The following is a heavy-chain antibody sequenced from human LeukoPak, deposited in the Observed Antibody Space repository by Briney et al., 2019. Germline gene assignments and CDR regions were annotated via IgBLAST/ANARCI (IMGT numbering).Heavy chain of an antibody. Sequence: GGSLRLSCAASGFTFSNFAMSWVRQAPGKGLEWVSAIRDSGDTTYADSEKGRFTISRDNSKNTLYLQMNSLRAEDTAVYYCAKDLDSSSSGVRFDYWGQGTLVTVSS. J-gene: IGHJ4*02. CDR3: AKDLDSSSSGVRFDY. V-gene: IGHV3-23*01. CDR1: GFTFSNFA. D-gene: IGHD6-6*01. CDR2: IRDSGDTT.